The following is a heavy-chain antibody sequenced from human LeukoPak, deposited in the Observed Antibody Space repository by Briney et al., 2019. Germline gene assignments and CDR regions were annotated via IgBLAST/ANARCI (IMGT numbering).Heavy chain of an antibody. D-gene: IGHD1-26*01. CDR3: ARDLSGSYYHLTKYYFDY. J-gene: IGHJ4*02. Sequence: PGGSLRLSCAASGFTFSSYGMHWVRQAPGKGLEWVAVIWYDGSNKYYADSVKGRFTISRDNAKNSLYLQMNSLRAEDTAVYYCARDLSGSYYHLTKYYFDYWGQGTLVTVSS. CDR2: IWYDGSNK. V-gene: IGHV3-33*01. CDR1: GFTFSSYG.